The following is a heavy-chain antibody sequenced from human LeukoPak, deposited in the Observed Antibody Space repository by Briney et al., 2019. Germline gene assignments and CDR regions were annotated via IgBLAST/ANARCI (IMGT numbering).Heavy chain of an antibody. V-gene: IGHV1-18*01. CDR1: GYVFFRYG. CDR2: ISTYSGNT. CDR3: ARDLSPGPTDRYYFGTYSVADH. D-gene: IGHD1-26*01. J-gene: IGHJ5*02. Sequence: ASLRVSCKASGYVFFRYGISWVRQAPGQGLEWMGWISTYSGNTNYAQSLQGRVTMTTDTSTGTAYMELRSLGSDDTAVYFCARDLSPGPTDRYYFGTYSVADHWGQGTLVTVSS.